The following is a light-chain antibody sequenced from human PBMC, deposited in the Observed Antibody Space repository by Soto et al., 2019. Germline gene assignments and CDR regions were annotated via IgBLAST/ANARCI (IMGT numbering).Light chain of an antibody. J-gene: IGLJ3*02. V-gene: IGLV2-18*02. CDR1: SSDVGSYNR. Sequence: QSVLAQPPSVSGSPGQSVTISCTGTSSDVGSYNRVSWYQQPPGTAPKLIIYEVSNRPSGVPDRFFGSKSGNTASLTIPGLQAEDEADYYCSSFTSSNTWVFGGGTKVTVL. CDR3: SSFTSSNTWV. CDR2: EVS.